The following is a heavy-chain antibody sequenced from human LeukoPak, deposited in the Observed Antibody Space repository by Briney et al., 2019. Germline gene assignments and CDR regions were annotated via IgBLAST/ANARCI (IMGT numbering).Heavy chain of an antibody. CDR2: ISSSSRYI. D-gene: IGHD5-12*01. V-gene: IGHV3-21*01. Sequence: GGSLRLSCVASGFTFSSYEMNWVRQAPGKGLEWVSCISSSSRYIYYADSVKGRFTISRDNAKNSLNLQMNSLRAEDTAVYYCAREGDSGYVELDSWGQGTLITVSS. J-gene: IGHJ4*02. CDR1: GFTFSSYE. CDR3: AREGDSGYVELDS.